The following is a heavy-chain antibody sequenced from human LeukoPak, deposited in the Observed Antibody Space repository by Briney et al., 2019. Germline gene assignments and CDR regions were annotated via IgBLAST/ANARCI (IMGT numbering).Heavy chain of an antibody. D-gene: IGHD2-2*01. Sequence: GESLKISCKGSGYSFTSYWIGWVRQMPGKGLEWIGIIYPGDSDTRYSPSFQGQVTISADKSISTAYLQWSSLKASDTAMYYCARQYCSSTSCYGTNWFDPWGQGTLVTVSS. CDR2: IYPGDSDT. V-gene: IGHV5-51*01. J-gene: IGHJ5*02. CDR1: GYSFTSYW. CDR3: ARQYCSSTSCYGTNWFDP.